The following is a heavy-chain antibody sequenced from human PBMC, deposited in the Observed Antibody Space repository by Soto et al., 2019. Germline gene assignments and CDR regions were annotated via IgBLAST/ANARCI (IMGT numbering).Heavy chain of an antibody. CDR3: ARGTYYYDSSLSAFDI. CDR2: MNPNSGNT. Sequence: GALVKGSCKASGYTFTSYDINWVRQATGQGLEWMGWMNPNSGNTGYAQKFQGRVTMTRNTSISTAYMELSSLRSEDTAVYYCARGTYYYDSSLSAFDIWGQGTMVTVSS. D-gene: IGHD3-22*01. J-gene: IGHJ3*02. CDR1: GYTFTSYD. V-gene: IGHV1-8*01.